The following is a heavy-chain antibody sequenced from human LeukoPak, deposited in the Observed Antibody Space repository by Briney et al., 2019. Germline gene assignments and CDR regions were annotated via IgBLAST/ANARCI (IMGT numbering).Heavy chain of an antibody. CDR3: ATPKRVGARGFDY. D-gene: IGHD1-26*01. Sequence: SETLSLTCTVSSGSISTSNYYWGWVRQPPGKALEWIGNIFYSGSTYYSPSLKSRVTISLDTSRNQFSLKLSSVTVADTAVYYCATPKRVGARGFDYWGQGTLVTVSS. V-gene: IGHV4-39*07. CDR2: IFYSGST. CDR1: SGSISTSNYY. J-gene: IGHJ4*02.